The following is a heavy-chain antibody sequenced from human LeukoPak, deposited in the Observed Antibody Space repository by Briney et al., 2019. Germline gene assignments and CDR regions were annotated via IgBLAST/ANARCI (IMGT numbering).Heavy chain of an antibody. CDR1: GDSVSRSDSY. D-gene: IGHD3-22*01. J-gene: IGHJ1*01. CDR2: IYYSGRT. Sequence: SETLSLNGSVSGDSVSRSDSYWDWIRQPPGKGVEWIGTIYYSGRTYYSPSLNSRVTMSVAPSNTQFSLNLRSVTAADTAVYYCARRRYYDGSGYLEWGQGTLLSVSS. V-gene: IGHV4-39*01. CDR3: ARRRYYDGSGYLE.